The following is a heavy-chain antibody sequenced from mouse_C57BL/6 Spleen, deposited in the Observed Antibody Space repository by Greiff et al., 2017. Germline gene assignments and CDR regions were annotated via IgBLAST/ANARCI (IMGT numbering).Heavy chain of an antibody. J-gene: IGHJ1*03. D-gene: IGHD1-1*01. V-gene: IGHV1-80*01. Sequence: QVQLQQSGAELVKPGASVKISCKASGYAFSSYWMNWVKQRPGKGLEWIGQIYPGDGDTNYNGKFKGKATLTADKSSSTAYMQLSSLTSEDSAVYFCARGIYYYGSSPYWYCDVWGTGTTVTVSS. CDR2: IYPGDGDT. CDR1: GYAFSSYW. CDR3: ARGIYYYGSSPYWYCDV.